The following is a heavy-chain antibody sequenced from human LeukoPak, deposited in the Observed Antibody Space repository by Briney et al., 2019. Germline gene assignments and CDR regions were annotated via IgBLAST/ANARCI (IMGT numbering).Heavy chain of an antibody. CDR1: GYTFTSYY. CDR3: ARDGARGAVAGGFDP. Sequence: ASVKVSCKASGYTFTSYYMHWVRQAPGQGLEWMGIINPSGGSTSYAQKFQGRVTMTRDTPTSTVYMELSSLRSEDTAVYYCARDGARGAVAGGFDPWGQGTLVTVSS. V-gene: IGHV1-46*01. CDR2: INPSGGST. J-gene: IGHJ5*02. D-gene: IGHD6-19*01.